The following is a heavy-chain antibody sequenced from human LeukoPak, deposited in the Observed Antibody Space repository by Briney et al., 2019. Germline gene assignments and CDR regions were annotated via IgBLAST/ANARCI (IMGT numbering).Heavy chain of an antibody. J-gene: IGHJ5*02. CDR1: GFTFSSYG. V-gene: IGHV3-33*01. CDR2: IWYDGSNK. D-gene: IGHD6-13*01. Sequence: GGSLRLSCEASGFTFSSYGMHWVRQAPGKGLEWVAVIWYDGSNKYYADSVKGRFTISRDNSKNTLYLQMNSLRAEDTAVYYCARSGFSSSWSNNWFDPWGQGTLVTVSS. CDR3: ARSGFSSSWSNNWFDP.